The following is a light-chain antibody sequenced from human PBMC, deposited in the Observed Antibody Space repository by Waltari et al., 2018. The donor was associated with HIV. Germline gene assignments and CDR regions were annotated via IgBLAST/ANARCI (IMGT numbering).Light chain of an antibody. Sequence: QSALTQLASVSGSPGQSITISCTGTSSDVGSYNYVSWYQQHPGKAPKLMIYVVSTRPSGVSNRFSGSESGNTASLTISGLQAEDEADYYCSSYTSSSTVVFGGGTKVTVL. CDR2: VVS. CDR1: SSDVGSYNY. CDR3: SSYTSSSTVV. J-gene: IGLJ2*01. V-gene: IGLV2-14*01.